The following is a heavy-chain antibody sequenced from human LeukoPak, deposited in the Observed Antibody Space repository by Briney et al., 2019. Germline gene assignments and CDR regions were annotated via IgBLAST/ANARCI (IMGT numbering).Heavy chain of an antibody. D-gene: IGHD5-18*01. J-gene: IGHJ4*02. V-gene: IGHV3-23*01. CDR3: AKGQLWLRSGYFDY. CDR1: GFTFSRYA. CDR2: ISGSGGST. Sequence: XGSLRLSCAASGFTFSRYAMSGVRQAPGKGGEGVSAISGSGGSTYYADSVTGRFTISRDNSKNTLYLQMNSLRAEDTAVYYCAKGQLWLRSGYFDYWGQGTLVTVSS.